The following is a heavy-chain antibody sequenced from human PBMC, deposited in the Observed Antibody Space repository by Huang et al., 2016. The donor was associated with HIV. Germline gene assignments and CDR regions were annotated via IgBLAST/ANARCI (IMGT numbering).Heavy chain of an antibody. J-gene: IGHJ6*02. CDR1: GGSFTGNY. V-gene: IGHV4-34*02. CDR2: VNDSGAT. D-gene: IGHD3-3*01. Sequence: QMQLQQRGAGLLKPSETLSLTCGVSGGSFTGNYLPWIRQAPGKGLEWIGEVNDSGATNYNPSLNGRVTISLDKSNREVSLNLRSVTAADTAVYYCARQWTILEWLLGLDVWGQGTTVIVSS. CDR3: ARQWTILEWLLGLDV.